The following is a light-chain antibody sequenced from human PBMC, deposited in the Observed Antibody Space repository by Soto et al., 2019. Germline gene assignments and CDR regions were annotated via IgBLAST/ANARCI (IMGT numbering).Light chain of an antibody. CDR2: DAS. CDR1: QSVSSY. J-gene: IGKJ1*01. Sequence: EIVLTQSPATLSLSPGERATLSCRASQSVSSYLAWYQQXXXXXPRLLIYDASNRATGIPARFSGSGSGTDFTLTISSLEPEDFAVYYCQQRSNWPPATFGQGTKVEIK. V-gene: IGKV3-11*01. CDR3: QQRSNWPPAT.